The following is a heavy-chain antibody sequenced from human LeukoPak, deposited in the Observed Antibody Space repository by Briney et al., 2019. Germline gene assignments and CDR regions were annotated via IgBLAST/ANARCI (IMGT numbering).Heavy chain of an antibody. CDR3: ARDNSVRDEAWWFNP. V-gene: IGHV1-46*01. J-gene: IGHJ5*02. CDR2: ISPSGGST. D-gene: IGHD5-24*01. Sequence: ASVKVSCKAFGYTFTSNYMHWVRQAPGQGPEWMVVISPSGGSTTYAQNFKGGVTLTGDMSTSTDYLELSSLRSEDTAVYYCARDNSVRDEAWWFNPWGQGTLVIVSS. CDR1: GYTFTSNY.